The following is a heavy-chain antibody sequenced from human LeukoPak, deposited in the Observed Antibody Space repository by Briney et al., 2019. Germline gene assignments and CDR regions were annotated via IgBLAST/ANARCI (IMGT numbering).Heavy chain of an antibody. J-gene: IGHJ4*02. D-gene: IGHD3-22*01. CDR2: ISSSGEFT. CDR1: GFTFHNFA. V-gene: IGHV3-23*01. Sequence: PVGSLRLSCAASGFTFHNFAMSWVRQAPGKGLEWVSSISSSGEFTFYADSVKGRFTIFRDNSRYTLYLQMNSLRAEDAAMYYCVKDRPNYYESNGDYYKRDGDFWGQGTLVTVSA. CDR3: VKDRPNYYESNGDYYKRDGDF.